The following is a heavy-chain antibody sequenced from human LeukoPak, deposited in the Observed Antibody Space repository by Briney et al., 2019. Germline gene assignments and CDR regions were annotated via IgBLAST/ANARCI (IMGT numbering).Heavy chain of an antibody. V-gene: IGHV3-21*01. D-gene: IGHD1-26*01. CDR1: GFTFSSYS. Sequence: GGSLRLSCAASGFTFSSYSMNWVRQAPGKGLEWVSSISSSSSYIYYADSVKGRFTISRDNAKNSLYLQMNSLRAEDTAVYYCASGVGATPGYYYGMDVWGQGTTVTVSS. J-gene: IGHJ6*02. CDR2: ISSSSSYI. CDR3: ASGVGATPGYYYGMDV.